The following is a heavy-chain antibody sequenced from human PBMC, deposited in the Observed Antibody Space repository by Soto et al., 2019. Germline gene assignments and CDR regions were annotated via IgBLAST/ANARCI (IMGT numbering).Heavy chain of an antibody. CDR3: ARTTLIRGYSGYEPFDY. CDR1: GGTFSSYT. CDR2: IIPILGIA. V-gene: IGHV1-69*02. Sequence: QVQLVQSGAEVKKPGSSVKVSCKASGGTFSSYTISWVRQAPGQGLEWMGRIIPILGIANYAQKFQGRVTITADKSTSTAYRELSSLRSEDTAVYYCARTTLIRGYSGYEPFDYGGQGPLVTVS. J-gene: IGHJ4*02. D-gene: IGHD5-12*01.